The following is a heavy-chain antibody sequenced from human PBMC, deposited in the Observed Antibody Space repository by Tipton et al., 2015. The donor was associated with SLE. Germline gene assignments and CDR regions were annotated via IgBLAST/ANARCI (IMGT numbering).Heavy chain of an antibody. V-gene: IGHV4-38-2*02. J-gene: IGHJ4*02. Sequence: LRLSCTVSGFSIITDFSWGWIRQPPGEGLEWIGSLSHSGSTYYNPSLKSRVTISLDASKNQFSLNLRSVTAADPAVYYCARHQTNNYGSGSPFDDWGQGTLVTVSS. CDR3: ARHQTNNYGSGSPFDD. CDR2: LSHSGST. CDR1: GFSIITDFS. D-gene: IGHD3-10*01.